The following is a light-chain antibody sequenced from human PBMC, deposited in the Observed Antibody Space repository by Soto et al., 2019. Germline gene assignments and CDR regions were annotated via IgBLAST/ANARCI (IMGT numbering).Light chain of an antibody. Sequence: EIVMTQSPASLSVSPGETATLSCRASQSISNNLAWYQQKPGQAPSLLIYGASTRATGIPARFSGSGSGTEFSPTISSLQSADSALYYCQQYNSWPPRTFGQGTKLEIK. CDR3: QQYNSWPPRT. J-gene: IGKJ2*01. CDR2: GAS. CDR1: QSISNN. V-gene: IGKV3-15*01.